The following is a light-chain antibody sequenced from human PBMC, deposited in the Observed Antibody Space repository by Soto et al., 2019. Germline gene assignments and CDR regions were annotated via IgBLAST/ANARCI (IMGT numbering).Light chain of an antibody. Sequence: EIVLTQSPGTLSLSPGERATLSCRASQSVSSSYLAWYQHKPGQAPRLLIYGASSRATGIPDRLSGSGSGTEFNLTISRLEPEDFAVYYCQQYDSSPWTFGQGTKVEIK. V-gene: IGKV3-20*01. J-gene: IGKJ1*01. CDR2: GAS. CDR1: QSVSSSY. CDR3: QQYDSSPWT.